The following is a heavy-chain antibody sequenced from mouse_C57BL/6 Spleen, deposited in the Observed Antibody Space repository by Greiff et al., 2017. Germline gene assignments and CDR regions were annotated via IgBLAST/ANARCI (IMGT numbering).Heavy chain of an antibody. CDR3: ARLEGEYDGGY. Sequence: VQLQQPGAELVKPGASVKLSCKASGYTFTSYWMHWVKQRPGQGLEWIGMIHPNSGSTNYNEKFKSKATLTVDKSSSTAYMQLSSLTSEDSAVYYCARLEGEYDGGYWGQGTTLTVSS. D-gene: IGHD2-10*02. V-gene: IGHV1-64*01. CDR2: IHPNSGST. J-gene: IGHJ2*01. CDR1: GYTFTSYW.